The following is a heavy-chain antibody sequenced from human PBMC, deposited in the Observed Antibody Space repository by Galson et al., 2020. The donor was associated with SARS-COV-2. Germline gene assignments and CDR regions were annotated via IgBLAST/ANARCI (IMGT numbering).Heavy chain of an antibody. D-gene: IGHD5-12*01. CDR1: GGPISSYY. J-gene: IGHJ6*02. CDR3: ARVPSIVATQEGGYYYYYGMDV. V-gene: IGHV4-59*13. Sequence: SETLSLTCTVSGGPISSYYWSWLRLSPGPGLEWIGSIYHSGSTNYYPSLKSRVTITGDTPQNQFPLKLSSVTAADTAVYYCARVPSIVATQEGGYYYYYGMDVWGQGTTVTVSS. CDR2: IYHSGST.